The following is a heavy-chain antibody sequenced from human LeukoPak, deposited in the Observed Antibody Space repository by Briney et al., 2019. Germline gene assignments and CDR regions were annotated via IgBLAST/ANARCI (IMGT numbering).Heavy chain of an antibody. CDR2: ISSSSSYI. D-gene: IGHD1-26*01. CDR3: AKFSGSYYYYYAMDV. Sequence: PGGSLRLSCAASGFTFSSYSMNWVRQAPGKGLEWVSSISSSSSYIYYADSVKGRFTISRDNAKNSLYLQMDGLGAENTAVYYCAKFSGSYYYYYAMDVWGQGTTVTVSS. CDR1: GFTFSSYS. J-gene: IGHJ6*02. V-gene: IGHV3-21*04.